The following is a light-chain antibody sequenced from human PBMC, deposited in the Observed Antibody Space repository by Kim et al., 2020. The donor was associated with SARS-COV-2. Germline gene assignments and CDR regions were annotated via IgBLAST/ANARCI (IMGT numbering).Light chain of an antibody. CDR3: QQRNKWPLT. J-gene: IGKJ4*01. CDR1: QTVDTY. V-gene: IGKV3-11*01. Sequence: LSPGDRATLSCRADQTVDTYLAWYQQKPGQAPRLLIYDVSDRATGIPARFSGSGSGTDFTLTISRLEPEDFAVYYCQQRNKWPLTFGGGTKVDIK. CDR2: DVS.